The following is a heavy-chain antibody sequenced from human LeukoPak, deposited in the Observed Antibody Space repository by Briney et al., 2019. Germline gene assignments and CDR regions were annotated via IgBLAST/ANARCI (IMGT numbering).Heavy chain of an antibody. D-gene: IGHD2-21*02. Sequence: GRSLRLSCAASGLTFSSYGMHWVRQAPGKGLEWVAIIWYDGSNTDYADSVKGRFTISRDNSKDTLYLQMNSLRAEDTAVYYCARGLGDSYGSYFDSWGQGTLVTVSS. J-gene: IGHJ4*02. CDR2: IWYDGSNT. CDR3: ARGLGDSYGSYFDS. V-gene: IGHV3-33*01. CDR1: GLTFSSYG.